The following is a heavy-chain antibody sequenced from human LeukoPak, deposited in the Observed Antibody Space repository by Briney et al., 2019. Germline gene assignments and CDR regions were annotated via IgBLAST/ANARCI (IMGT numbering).Heavy chain of an antibody. CDR2: IDWDDDK. CDR1: GFSLTTSAMR. Sequence: SGRTLVNPSQTLILTCTFYGFSLTTSAMRVAWIRQPPWKALEWLTRIDWDDDKLYSTSLKTRLTICKDTSKHQVVLTMPNMDPVDTSTYYCALIGSDRSGYYYFDYWGQGTLGTVSS. D-gene: IGHD3-22*01. CDR3: ALIGSDRSGYYYFDY. J-gene: IGHJ4*02. V-gene: IGHV2-70*04.